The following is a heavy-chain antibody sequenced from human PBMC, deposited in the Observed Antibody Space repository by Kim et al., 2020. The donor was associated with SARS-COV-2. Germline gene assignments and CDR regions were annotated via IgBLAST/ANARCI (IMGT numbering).Heavy chain of an antibody. CDR3: ARGGRYCSGGSCYQGNYYYYMDV. V-gene: IGHV1-8*01. CDR1: GYTFTSYD. CDR2: MNPNSGNT. Sequence: ASVKVSCKASGYTFTSYDINWVRQATGQGLEWMGWMNPNSGNTGYAQKFQGRVTMTRNTSISTAYMELSSLRSEDTAVYYCARGGRYCSGGSCYQGNYYYYMDVWGKGTTVTVSS. D-gene: IGHD2-15*01. J-gene: IGHJ6*03.